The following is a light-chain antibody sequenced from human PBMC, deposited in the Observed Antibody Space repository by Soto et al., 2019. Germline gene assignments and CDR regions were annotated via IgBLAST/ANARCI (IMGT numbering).Light chain of an antibody. J-gene: IGKJ5*01. CDR3: QQYDSVFT. CDR2: GAS. Sequence: DIQMTQSPSSLSASVGDRVTTTCQASQDITNYLNWYQQKPGKAPNLLIYGASNLETGVPSRFSGSGSGTDFTFTISSLQAEDIGTYFCQQYDSVFTFGQGTRLEIK. CDR1: QDITNY. V-gene: IGKV1-33*01.